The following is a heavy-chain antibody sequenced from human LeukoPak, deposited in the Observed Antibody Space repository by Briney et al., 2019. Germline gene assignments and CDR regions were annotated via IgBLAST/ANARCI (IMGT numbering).Heavy chain of an antibody. D-gene: IGHD3-22*01. CDR1: GGSMSRYY. J-gene: IGHJ4*02. Sequence: PSETLSLTCTVSGGSMSRYYWSWIRQPPGKGLEWIGNIYDSGSTNYNPSLKSRVTISVDTSKNQCSLKLSSVTAADTAVYYCARQSISGSSLSYFDYWGQGTLVNVSS. CDR2: IYDSGST. V-gene: IGHV4-59*01. CDR3: ARQSISGSSLSYFDY.